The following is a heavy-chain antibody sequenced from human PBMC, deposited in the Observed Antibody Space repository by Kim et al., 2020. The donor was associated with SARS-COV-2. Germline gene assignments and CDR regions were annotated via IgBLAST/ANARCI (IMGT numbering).Heavy chain of an antibody. J-gene: IGHJ4*02. CDR2: GST. CDR3: AKGRGARVY. D-gene: IGHD1-26*01. Sequence: GSTNYNPSLKSRVTISVDKSKNQFSLKLSSVTAADTAVYYCAKGRGARVYWGQGTLVTVSS. V-gene: IGHV4-4*02.